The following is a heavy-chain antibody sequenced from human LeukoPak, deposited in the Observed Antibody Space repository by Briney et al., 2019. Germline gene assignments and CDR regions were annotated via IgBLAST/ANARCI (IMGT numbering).Heavy chain of an antibody. D-gene: IGHD2-2*01. Sequence: PGGSLRLSCAASGFTFSSSAMSWVRQAPGEGLVWVSRINSDGSSTSYVDSVKGRFTISRDNAKNTLFLQMNSLRAEDTAVYYCARGASAADDYWGQGTLVTVSS. CDR2: INSDGSST. CDR1: GFTFSSSA. J-gene: IGHJ4*02. CDR3: ARGASAADDY. V-gene: IGHV3-74*01.